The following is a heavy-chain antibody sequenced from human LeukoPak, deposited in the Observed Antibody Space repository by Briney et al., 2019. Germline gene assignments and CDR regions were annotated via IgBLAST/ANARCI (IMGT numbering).Heavy chain of an antibody. CDR1: GGSISSSSYY. CDR3: ARGQKSTSSGYYYYYYYGMDV. V-gene: IGHV4-39*01. J-gene: IGHJ6*02. D-gene: IGHD3-22*01. CDR2: IYYSGST. Sequence: SETLSLTCTVSGGSISSSSYYWGWIRQPPGKGLEWIGSIYYSGSTYYNPSLKSRVTISVDTSKNQFSLKLSSVTAADTAVYYCARGQKSTSSGYYYYYYYGMDVWGQGTTVTVSS.